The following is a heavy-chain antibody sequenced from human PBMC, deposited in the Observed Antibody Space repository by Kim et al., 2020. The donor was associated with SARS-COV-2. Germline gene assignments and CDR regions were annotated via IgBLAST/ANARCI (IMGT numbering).Heavy chain of an antibody. CDR3: ARDPPRIAVAGTMLGPYGMDV. CDR2: ISAYNGNT. J-gene: IGHJ6*02. D-gene: IGHD6-19*01. V-gene: IGHV1-18*01. CDR1: GYTFTSYG. Sequence: ASVKVSCKASGYTFTSYGISWVRQAPGQGLEWMGWISAYNGNTNYAQKLQGRVTMTTDTSTSTAYMELRSLRSDDTAVYYCARDPPRIAVAGTMLGPYGMDVWGQGTTVTVSS.